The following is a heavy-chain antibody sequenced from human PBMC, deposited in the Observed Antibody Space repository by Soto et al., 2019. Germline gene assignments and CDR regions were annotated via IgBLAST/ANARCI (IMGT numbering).Heavy chain of an antibody. CDR3: ARCLKDAWFDP. V-gene: IGHV3-72*01. Sequence: SGGSLRLSCAASGFTFSDHYMDWVRQAPGKGLEWVGRSRNKANSYTTEYAASVKGRFTISRDDSKSSLYLQLNSLKSEDTAVYYCARCLKDAWFDPWGQGTLVTVSS. CDR1: GFTFSDHY. J-gene: IGHJ5*02. CDR2: SRNKANSYTT.